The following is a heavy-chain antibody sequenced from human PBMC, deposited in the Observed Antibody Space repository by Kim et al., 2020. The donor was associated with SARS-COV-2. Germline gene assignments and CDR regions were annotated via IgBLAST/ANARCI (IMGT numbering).Heavy chain of an antibody. J-gene: IGHJ6*02. V-gene: IGHV1-18*01. D-gene: IGHD6-19*01. Sequence: ASVKVSCKASGYTFTSYGISWVRQAPGQGLEWMGWISAYNGNTNYAQKLQGRVTMTTDTSTSTAYMELRSLRSDDTAVYYCARGGGSSSGWYGYYYYYGMDVWGQGTTVTVSS. CDR1: GYTFTSYG. CDR2: ISAYNGNT. CDR3: ARGGGSSSGWYGYYYYYGMDV.